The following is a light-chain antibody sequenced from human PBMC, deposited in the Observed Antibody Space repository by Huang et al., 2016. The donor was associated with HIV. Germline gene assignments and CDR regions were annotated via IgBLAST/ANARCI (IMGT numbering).Light chain of an antibody. CDR2: DAS. CDR1: QDISNY. V-gene: IGKV1-33*01. Sequence: DIQMTQSPSSLSASVGDRVTITCQASQDISNYLNWYQQKPGKAPKLLIYDASNLETGVPSRFSGSGSGTDFTFTVSSLQPEDIAEYYCQQSDNLPLTFGGGTKVEIK. J-gene: IGKJ4*01. CDR3: QQSDNLPLT.